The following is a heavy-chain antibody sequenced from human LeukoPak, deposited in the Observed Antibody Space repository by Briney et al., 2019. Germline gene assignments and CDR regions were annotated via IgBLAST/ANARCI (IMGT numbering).Heavy chain of an antibody. J-gene: IGHJ5*02. CDR3: AKERRAMVYALNPRLDP. D-gene: IGHD2-8*01. Sequence: GGSLRLSCAASGFTFSSYSMNWVRQAPGKGLEWVSSISSSSSYIYYADSVKGRFTISRDNAKNSLYLQMNSLRAEDTAVYYCAKERRAMVYALNPRLDPWGQGTLVTVSS. V-gene: IGHV3-21*04. CDR2: ISSSSSYI. CDR1: GFTFSSYS.